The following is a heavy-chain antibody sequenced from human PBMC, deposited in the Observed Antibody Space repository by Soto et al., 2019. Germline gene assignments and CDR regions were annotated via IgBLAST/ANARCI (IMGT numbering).Heavy chain of an antibody. CDR1: GFTFSSYD. Sequence: PGGSLRLSCSASGFTFSSYDMQWVRQGPGKGLEWVSAIGPAGATNYAGSVQGRFTISRENAKNSLYLQMNSLRAGDTAIYFCARAIGPTLFNYWGQGTLVTVS. J-gene: IGHJ4*02. CDR3: ARAIGPTLFNY. CDR2: IGPAGAT. D-gene: IGHD3-22*01. V-gene: IGHV3-13*04.